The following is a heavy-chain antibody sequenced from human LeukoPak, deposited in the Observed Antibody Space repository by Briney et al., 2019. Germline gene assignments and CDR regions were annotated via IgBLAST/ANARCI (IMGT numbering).Heavy chain of an antibody. CDR1: GFTFSTYT. V-gene: IGHV3-30-3*01. J-gene: IGHJ4*02. CDR2: ISDDGTKK. D-gene: IGHD1-26*01. Sequence: GGSLRLSCAASGFTFSTYTIHWVRQAPGKGLQWVAVISDDGTKKFYSDSVKGRFTISRDNSKNTLYLQMNSLRAEDTAVYYCARGNSTGGYWLDYWGQGTLVTVSS. CDR3: ARGNSTGGYWLDY.